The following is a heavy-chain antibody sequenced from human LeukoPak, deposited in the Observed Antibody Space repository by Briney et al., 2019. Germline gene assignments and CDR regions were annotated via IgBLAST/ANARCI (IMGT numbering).Heavy chain of an antibody. D-gene: IGHD4-17*01. CDR2: ISGSGYST. CDR3: AKGPNPYGDYVDY. J-gene: IGHJ4*02. CDR1: GFTFSSYA. V-gene: IGHV3-23*01. Sequence: GGSLRLSCAVSGFTFSSYAMSWVRQAPGKGLEWVSVISGSGYSTYHADSVKGRFTISRDNSKNTLYLEMNSLRGEDTAVYNCAKGPNPYGDYVDYWGQGTLVTVSS.